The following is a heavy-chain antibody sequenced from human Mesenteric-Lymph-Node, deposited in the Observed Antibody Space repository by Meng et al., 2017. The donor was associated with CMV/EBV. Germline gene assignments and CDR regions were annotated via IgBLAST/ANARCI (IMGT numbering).Heavy chain of an antibody. CDR3: ARDRYCTSTTCDIPGWFDP. V-gene: IGHV3-74*01. D-gene: IGHD2/OR15-2a*01. Sequence: GESLKISCAASGFTFSSYGMHWVRQAPGKGLVWVSRIDFDGSSRIYADSVKGRFTISRDNAKNTVYLQMNTLRAEDTGVYYCARDRYCTSTTCDIPGWFDPWGQGTLVTVSS. J-gene: IGHJ5*02. CDR1: GFTFSSYG. CDR2: IDFDGSSR.